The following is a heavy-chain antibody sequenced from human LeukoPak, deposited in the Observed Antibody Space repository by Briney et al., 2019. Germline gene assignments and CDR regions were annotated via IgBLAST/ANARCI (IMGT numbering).Heavy chain of an antibody. V-gene: IGHV3-33*01. CDR3: ARDDRALLLWFGELSMDV. CDR1: GFTFSSYG. J-gene: IGHJ6*02. CDR2: IWYDGSNK. Sequence: GRSLRLSCAAPGFTFSSYGMHWVRQAPGKGLEWVAVIWYDGSNKYYADSVKGRFTISRDNSKNTLYLQMDSLRAEDTAVYYCARDDRALLLWFGELSMDVWGQGTTVTVSS. D-gene: IGHD3-10*01.